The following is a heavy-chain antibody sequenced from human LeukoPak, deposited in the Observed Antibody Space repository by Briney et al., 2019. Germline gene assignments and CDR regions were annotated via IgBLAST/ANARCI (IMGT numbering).Heavy chain of an antibody. CDR2: INHSGST. J-gene: IGHJ4*02. CDR1: GGSFSGYY. CDR3: ARWAAKFAY. D-gene: IGHD2-15*01. V-gene: IGHV4-34*01. Sequence: SETLSLTCAVYGGSFSGYYWSWIRQPPGKGLEWIGEINHSGSTNYNPSLKSRVTISVDTSKNQFSLKLSSVTAADTAVYYCARWAAKFAYWGQGTLGTVSS.